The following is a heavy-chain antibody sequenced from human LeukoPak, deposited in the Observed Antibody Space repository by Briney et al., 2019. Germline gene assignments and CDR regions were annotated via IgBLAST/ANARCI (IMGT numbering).Heavy chain of an antibody. CDR1: GASISSGEYY. Sequence: PSQTLSLTCTVSGASISSGEYYWSWIRQPAGKGLEWIGRIYTSGSTNYNPSLKSRVTISVDTSKNQFSLKLSPVTAADTAMYYCAREAYDVLTSDWFDPWGQGTLVTVSS. J-gene: IGHJ5*02. CDR2: IYTSGST. V-gene: IGHV4-61*02. D-gene: IGHD3-9*01. CDR3: AREAYDVLTSDWFDP.